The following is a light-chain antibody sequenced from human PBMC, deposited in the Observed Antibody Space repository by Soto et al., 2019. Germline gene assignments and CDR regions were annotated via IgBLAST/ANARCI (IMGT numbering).Light chain of an antibody. V-gene: IGKV1-9*01. CDR3: QQLYGYR. J-gene: IGKJ3*01. CDR1: QGISNY. CDR2: GAS. Sequence: DIQLTQSPSFLSASVGDRVTITCRASQGISNYLAWYQQKPGKAPKLLIYGASTLQSGVPSRFSGSGSGTEFTLTISSLQPEDFATYHCQQLYGYRFGPGTKVDIK.